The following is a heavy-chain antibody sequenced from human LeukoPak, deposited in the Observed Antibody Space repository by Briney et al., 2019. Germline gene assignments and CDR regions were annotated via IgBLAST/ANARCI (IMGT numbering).Heavy chain of an antibody. CDR2: ISSSSISI. V-gene: IGHV3-21*01. J-gene: IGHJ4*02. D-gene: IGHD6-19*01. CDR3: ARDPVLAVAGLDY. Sequence: PGGSLRLSCAASGFTFSSYSMNGVRQAPGKGLEWVSSISSSSISIYYVDSVKGRFTISRDNAKNSLYLQMNSLRAEDTAVYYCARDPVLAVAGLDYWGQGTLVTVSS. CDR1: GFTFSSYS.